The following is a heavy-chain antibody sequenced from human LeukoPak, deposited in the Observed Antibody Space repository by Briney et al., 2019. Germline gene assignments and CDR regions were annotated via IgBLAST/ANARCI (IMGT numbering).Heavy chain of an antibody. CDR2: MNPNSGNT. J-gene: IGHJ6*03. V-gene: IGHV1-8*01. Sequence: ASVKVSCTASGYTFTSYDINWVRQATGQGLEWMGWMNPNSGNTGYAQKFQGRVTMTRNTSISTAYMELSSLRSKDTAFYYCARAGVDVVVPAAAYYYYYYMDVWGKGTTVTVSS. D-gene: IGHD2-2*01. CDR1: GYTFTSYD. CDR3: ARAGVDVVVPAAAYYYYYYMDV.